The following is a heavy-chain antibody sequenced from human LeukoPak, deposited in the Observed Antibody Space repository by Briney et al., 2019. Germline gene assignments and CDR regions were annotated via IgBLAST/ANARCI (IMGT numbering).Heavy chain of an antibody. CDR1: GFTFSSYG. J-gene: IGHJ4*02. D-gene: IGHD1-26*01. CDR2: IRYDGSNK. Sequence: PGGSLRLSCAASGFTFSSYGMHWVRQAPGKGLEWVAFIRYDGSNKYYADSVKGRFTISRDNSKNTLYLQMNSLRAEDTAVYYCAKVLIVGATTDDYWGQGTLVTVSS. V-gene: IGHV3-30*02. CDR3: AKVLIVGATTDDY.